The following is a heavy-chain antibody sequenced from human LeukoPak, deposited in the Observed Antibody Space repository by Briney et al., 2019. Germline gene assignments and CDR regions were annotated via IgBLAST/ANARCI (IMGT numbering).Heavy chain of an antibody. CDR3: AKVEGYNWNYNPIDY. CDR1: GFTFSSYW. D-gene: IGHD1-7*01. CDR2: INSDGSST. Sequence: PGGSLRLSCAASGFTFSSYWMHWVRQAPGKGLVWVSRINSDGSSTTYADSVKGRLTISRDNSKNTLYLQMNSLRAEDTAVYYCAKVEGYNWNYNPIDYWGQGTLVTVSS. V-gene: IGHV3-74*01. J-gene: IGHJ4*02.